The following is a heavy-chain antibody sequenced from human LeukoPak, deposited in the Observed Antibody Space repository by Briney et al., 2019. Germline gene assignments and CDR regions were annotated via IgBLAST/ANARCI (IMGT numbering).Heavy chain of an antibody. D-gene: IGHD2-2*01. J-gene: IGHJ3*02. CDR1: GSTFSSYA. V-gene: IGHV3-23*01. CDR2: ISGSGGST. CDR3: ARAAGVPAARYAFDI. Sequence: GGSLRLSCAASGSTFSSYAMSWVRQAPGKGLEWVSAISGSGGSTYYADSVKGRFTISRDNSKNTLYLQMNSLRSDDTAVYYCARAAGVPAARYAFDIWGQGTMVTVSS.